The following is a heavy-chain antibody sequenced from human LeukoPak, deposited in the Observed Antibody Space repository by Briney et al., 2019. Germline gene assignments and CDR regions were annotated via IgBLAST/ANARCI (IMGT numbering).Heavy chain of an antibody. CDR2: INPNSGGT. J-gene: IGHJ4*02. CDR3: ARGPFGSGSYFDN. D-gene: IGHD3-10*01. V-gene: IGHV1-2*02. CDR1: GYTFTGYY. Sequence: ASVKVSCKASGYTFTGYYMHWVRQAPGQGLEWMGWINPNSGGTNYAQKFQGRVTMTRDTSISTAYMELSSLTSEDTAMYYCARGPFGSGSYFDNWGQGTLVTVSS.